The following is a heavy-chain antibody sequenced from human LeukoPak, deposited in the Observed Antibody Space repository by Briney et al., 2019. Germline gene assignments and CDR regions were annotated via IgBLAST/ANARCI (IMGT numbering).Heavy chain of an antibody. CDR1: GFTFSSYA. V-gene: IGHV3-30*04. D-gene: IGHD6-19*01. Sequence: GRSLRLSCAASGFTFSSYAMHWVRQAPGKGLEWVAVISYDGSNKYYADSVKGRFTISRDNSKNTLFLQMNSLRAEDTAAYYCARELSGWYYFDYWGQGTLVTVSS. CDR2: ISYDGSNK. J-gene: IGHJ4*02. CDR3: ARELSGWYYFDY.